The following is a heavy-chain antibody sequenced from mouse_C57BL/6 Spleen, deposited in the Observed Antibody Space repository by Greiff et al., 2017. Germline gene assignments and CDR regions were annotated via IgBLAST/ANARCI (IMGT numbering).Heavy chain of an antibody. V-gene: IGHV1-7*01. CDR3: ARELRLPFAY. D-gene: IGHD3-2*02. CDR2: INPSSGYT. CDR1: GYTFTSYW. J-gene: IGHJ3*01. Sequence: QVQLKESGAELAKPGASVKLSCKASGYTFTSYWMHWVKQRPGQGLEWIGYINPSSGYTKYNQKFKDKATLTADKSSSAAYMQLSSLTYEDSAVYCCARELRLPFAYWGQGTLVTVSA.